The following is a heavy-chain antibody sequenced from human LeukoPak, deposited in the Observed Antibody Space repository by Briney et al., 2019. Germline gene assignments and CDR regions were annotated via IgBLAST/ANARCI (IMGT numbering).Heavy chain of an antibody. Sequence: ASVKVSCKASGYTFTGYYMHWVRQAPGQGLEWMGWINPNSGGTNYAQKFQGWVTMTRDTSISTAYMELSRPRSDDTAVYYCAREGGAGSNRDPMDVWGQGTTVTVSS. CDR3: AREGGAGSNRDPMDV. J-gene: IGHJ6*02. CDR1: GYTFTGYY. V-gene: IGHV1-2*04. D-gene: IGHD1-14*01. CDR2: INPNSGGT.